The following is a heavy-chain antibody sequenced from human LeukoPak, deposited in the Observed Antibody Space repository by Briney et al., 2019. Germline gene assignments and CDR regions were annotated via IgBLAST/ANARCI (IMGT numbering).Heavy chain of an antibody. Sequence: GGSLRLSCAASGFIFSRYWMTWVRQAPGKGLEWVANIDQDGSDKPYVDSVKGRFTISRDNAKNSLYLQLNSLRAEDTAMYYCVRDQGAAGDYWGQGTLVFVSS. J-gene: IGHJ4*02. CDR1: GFIFSRYW. D-gene: IGHD6-13*01. CDR2: IDQDGSDK. CDR3: VRDQGAAGDY. V-gene: IGHV3-7*01.